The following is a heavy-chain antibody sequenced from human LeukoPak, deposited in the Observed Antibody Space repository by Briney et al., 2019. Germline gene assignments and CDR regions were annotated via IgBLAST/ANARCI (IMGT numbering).Heavy chain of an antibody. CDR2: IIPIFGIA. V-gene: IGHV1-69*04. D-gene: IGHD6-13*01. J-gene: IGHJ5*02. CDR1: GGTFSSYA. CDR3: ARENYSSSWANSFDL. Sequence: ASVKVSCKASGGTFSSYAISWVRQAPGQGLEWMGRIIPIFGIANYAQKFQGRVTITADKSTSTAYMELSSLRSEDTAVYYCARENYSSSWANSFDLWGQGTLVTVSS.